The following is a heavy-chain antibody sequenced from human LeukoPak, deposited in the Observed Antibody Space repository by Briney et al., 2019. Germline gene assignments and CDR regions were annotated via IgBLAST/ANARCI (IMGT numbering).Heavy chain of an antibody. V-gene: IGHV3-20*04. CDR3: ARDWKYCSGGSCYPPDF. Sequence: GGSLRLSCEASGFTFDDYGMSWVRQAPGQGLEWVSGINWSGGSTGYADSVKGRFTISRDNAKNSVYLRLSSLRAEDTALYYCARDWKYCSGGSCYPPDFWGQGTLVTVSS. J-gene: IGHJ4*02. CDR2: INWSGGST. D-gene: IGHD2-15*01. CDR1: GFTFDDYG.